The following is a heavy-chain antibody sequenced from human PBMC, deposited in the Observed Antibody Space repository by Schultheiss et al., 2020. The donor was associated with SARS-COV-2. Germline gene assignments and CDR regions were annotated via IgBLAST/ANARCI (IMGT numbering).Heavy chain of an antibody. V-gene: IGHV3-33*01. Sequence: GGSLRLSFAASGFTFSSYGMHWVRQAPGKGLEWVAVIWYDGSNKYYADSVKGRFTISRDNSKNTLYLQMNSLRAEDTAVYYCARDGSSSPGGDYWGQGTLVTVSS. CDR1: GFTFSSYG. CDR3: ARDGSSSPGGDY. CDR2: IWYDGSNK. J-gene: IGHJ4*02. D-gene: IGHD6-6*01.